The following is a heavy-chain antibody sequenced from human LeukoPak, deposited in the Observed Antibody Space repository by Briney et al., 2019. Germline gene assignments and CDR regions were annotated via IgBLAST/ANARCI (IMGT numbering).Heavy chain of an antibody. CDR3: AKDRSTSCYR. D-gene: IGHD2-2*02. CDR2: IRYDGSNK. J-gene: IGHJ4*02. Sequence: PGGSLRLSCAASGFTFSSYGMHWVRQAPGKGLEWVAFIRYDGSNKYYADSVKGRFTISRDNSKNTLYLHMNSLRAEDTAVYYRAKDRSTSCYRWGQGTLVTVSS. CDR1: GFTFSSYG. V-gene: IGHV3-30*02.